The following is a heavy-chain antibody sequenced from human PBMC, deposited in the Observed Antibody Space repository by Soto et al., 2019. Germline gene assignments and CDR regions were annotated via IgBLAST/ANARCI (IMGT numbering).Heavy chain of an antibody. V-gene: IGHV5-51*01. CDR3: ARLVGYCTNGVCYTVPAHFDY. D-gene: IGHD2-8*01. CDR1: GYSFTSYW. J-gene: IGHJ4*02. CDR2: IYPGDSDT. Sequence: GGSLKISCKGSGYSFTSYWIGWVRQMPGKGLEWMGIIYPGDSDTRYSPSFQGQVTISADKSISTAYLQWSSLKASDTAMYYCARLVGYCTNGVCYTVPAHFDYWGQGTLVTVSS.